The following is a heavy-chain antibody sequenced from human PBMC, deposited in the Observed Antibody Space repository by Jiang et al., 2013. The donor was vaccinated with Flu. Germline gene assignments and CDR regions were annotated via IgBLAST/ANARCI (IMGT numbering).Heavy chain of an antibody. V-gene: IGHV4-34*01. CDR3: ARYVDAFDI. D-gene: IGHD3-16*01. CDR2: INHSGST. CDR1: GGSFSGYY. J-gene: IGHJ3*02. Sequence: LLKPSETLSLTCAVYGGSFSGYYWSWIRQPPGKGLEWIGEINHSGSTNYNPSLKSRVTISVDTSKNQFSLKLSSVTAADTAVYYCARYVDAFDIVGPRDNGTVSS.